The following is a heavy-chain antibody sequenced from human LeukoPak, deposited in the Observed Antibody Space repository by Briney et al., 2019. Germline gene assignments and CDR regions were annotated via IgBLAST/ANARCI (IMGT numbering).Heavy chain of an antibody. Sequence: ASVKVSCKAFGYTFTSYGISWVRQAPGQGLEWMGWISAYNGNTNYAQKLQGRVTMTTDTSTSTAYMELRSLRSDDTAVYYCARAPPGYCSSTSCSYYFDYWGQGTLVTVSS. D-gene: IGHD2-2*01. CDR1: GYTFTSYG. CDR2: ISAYNGNT. CDR3: ARAPPGYCSSTSCSYYFDY. V-gene: IGHV1-18*01. J-gene: IGHJ4*02.